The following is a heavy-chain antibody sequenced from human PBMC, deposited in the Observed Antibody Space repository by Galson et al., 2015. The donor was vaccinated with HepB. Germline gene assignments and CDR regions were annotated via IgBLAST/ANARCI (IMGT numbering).Heavy chain of an antibody. D-gene: IGHD2-2*01. J-gene: IGHJ4*02. CDR2: INAGNGNT. CDR3: ARDLGLYCSSTSCPSDY. CDR1: GYTFTSYA. V-gene: IGHV1-3*01. Sequence: QSGAEVKKPGESLKISCKASGYTFTSYAMHWVRQAPGQRLEWMGWINAGNGNTKYSQKFQGRVTITRDTSASTAYMELSSLRSEDTAVYYCARDLGLYCSSTSCPSDYWGQGTLVTVSS.